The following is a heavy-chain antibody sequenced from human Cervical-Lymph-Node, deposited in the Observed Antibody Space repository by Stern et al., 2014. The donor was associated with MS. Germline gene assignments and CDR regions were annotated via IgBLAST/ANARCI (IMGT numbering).Heavy chain of an antibody. V-gene: IGHV1-46*01. CDR1: GYTFTSYY. CDR2: IHPSGGST. D-gene: IGHD3-22*01. J-gene: IGHJ4*02. Sequence: QLVQFGAEVKTPGTSVKISCKASGYTFTSYYMHHVRHAPGQGLEWLGIIHPSGGSTSYVQKFQGRVTMTRDTSTSTVYMELSSLRSEDTAVYYCARTYYDSSGYQGENYFDYWGQGTLVTVSS. CDR3: ARTYYDSSGYQGENYFDY.